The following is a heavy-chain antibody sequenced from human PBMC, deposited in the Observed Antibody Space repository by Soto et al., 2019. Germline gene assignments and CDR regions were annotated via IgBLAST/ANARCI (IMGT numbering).Heavy chain of an antibody. CDR2: IMPISGTA. D-gene: IGHD1-7*01. CDR1: GGTFSSYA. J-gene: IGHJ3*02. Sequence: QVQLVQSGAEVKKPGSSVKVSCNASGGTFSSYAISWVRQAPGQGLAWMGGIMPISGTANYAQKFQGRVQITADEATRTAYMELSSLRSEVTAVYYCARGLNWNYSAFDIWVQGTMATASS. CDR3: ARGLNWNYSAFDI. V-gene: IGHV1-69*01.